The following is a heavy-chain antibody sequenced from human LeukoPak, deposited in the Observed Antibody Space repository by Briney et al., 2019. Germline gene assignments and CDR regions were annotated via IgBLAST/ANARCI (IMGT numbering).Heavy chain of an antibody. Sequence: TGGSLRLSCAASGFTFSSYSMNWVRQAPGKGLEWVAGISYDGNKEYYVDSVKGRFTISRGNAKNSLYLQMNSLRVEDTAVYYCARDESGDNDAFDIWGQGTMVTVSS. J-gene: IGHJ3*02. CDR3: ARDESGDNDAFDI. CDR2: ISYDGNKE. D-gene: IGHD2-21*01. CDR1: GFTFSSYS. V-gene: IGHV3-30*03.